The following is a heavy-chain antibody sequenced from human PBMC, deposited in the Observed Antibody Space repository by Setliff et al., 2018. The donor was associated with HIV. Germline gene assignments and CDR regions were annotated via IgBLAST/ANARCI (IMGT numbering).Heavy chain of an antibody. Sequence: SETLSLTCTVSGQFISDGYYWGWIRQPPGKGLEWIGSIYHSATTYYNPSLWGRVTISIDTSKNQFSLKVTSVTAADTAVYYCTRDLWGDDYYYNNMDVWGKGIPVTVSS. CDR1: GQFISDGYY. D-gene: IGHD2-21*02. J-gene: IGHJ6*03. V-gene: IGHV4-38-2*02. CDR2: IYHSATT. CDR3: TRDLWGDDYYYNNMDV.